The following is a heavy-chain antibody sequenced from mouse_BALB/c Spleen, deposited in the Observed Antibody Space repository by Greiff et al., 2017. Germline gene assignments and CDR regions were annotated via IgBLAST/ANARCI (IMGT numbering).Heavy chain of an antibody. CDR1: GFTFSSYA. J-gene: IGHJ4*01. CDR2: ISSGGST. D-gene: IGHD1-1*01. CDR3: ARVGYYGSSYYAMDY. Sequence: EVQLVESGGGLVKPGGSLKLSCAASGFTFSSYAMSWVRQTPEKRLEWVASISSGGSTYYPDSVKGRFTISRDNARNILYLQMSSLRSEDTAMYYCARVGYYGSSYYAMDYWGQGTSVTVSS. V-gene: IGHV5-6-5*01.